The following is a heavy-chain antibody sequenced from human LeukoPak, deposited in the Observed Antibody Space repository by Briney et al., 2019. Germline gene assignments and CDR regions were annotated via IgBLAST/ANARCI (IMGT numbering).Heavy chain of an antibody. CDR2: FDPEDGET. CDR1: GYTLTELS. J-gene: IGHJ5*02. Sequence: GASVKVSCKVSGYTLTELSMHWVRQAPGKGLEWMGGFDPEDGETIYAQKFQGRVTMTEDTSTDTAYMELSSLRSEDTAVYYCATRRSYGYLWWFDPWGQGTLVTVSS. D-gene: IGHD5-18*01. V-gene: IGHV1-24*01. CDR3: ATRRSYGYLWWFDP.